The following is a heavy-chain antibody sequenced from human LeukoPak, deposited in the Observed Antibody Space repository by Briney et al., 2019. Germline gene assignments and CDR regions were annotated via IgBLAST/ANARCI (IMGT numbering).Heavy chain of an antibody. Sequence: GGSLRLSCAASGFTFSSYAMSWVRQAPGKGLEWVSAISGSGGSTYYADSVKGRFTISRDNSKNTLYLQMNSLRAEDTAVYYCARDGDGPYYFDYWGQGTLVTVSS. V-gene: IGHV3-23*01. D-gene: IGHD2-21*01. J-gene: IGHJ4*02. CDR1: GFTFSSYA. CDR2: ISGSGGST. CDR3: ARDGDGPYYFDY.